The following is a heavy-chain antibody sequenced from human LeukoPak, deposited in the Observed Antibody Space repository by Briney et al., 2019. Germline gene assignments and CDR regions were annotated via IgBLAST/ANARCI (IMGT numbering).Heavy chain of an antibody. V-gene: IGHV4-31*03. CDR3: ARAGGVDTAMDANFDY. Sequence: SETLSLTCTVSGGSISSSGYYWSWIRQHPGKGLEWIGYIYYSGSTYYNPSLKSRVTVSVDTSKNHFSLRLSSVTAADTAMYYCARAGGVDTAMDANFDYWGQGTLVTVSS. D-gene: IGHD5-18*01. CDR1: GGSISSSGYY. J-gene: IGHJ4*02. CDR2: IYYSGST.